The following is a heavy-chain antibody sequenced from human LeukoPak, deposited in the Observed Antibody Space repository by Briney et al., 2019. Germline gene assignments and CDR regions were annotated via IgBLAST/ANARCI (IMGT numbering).Heavy chain of an antibody. CDR2: IYSAGST. Sequence: QPGGSLRLSCAASGFTFSSYAMSWVRQAPGKGLEWVSVIYSAGSTYYADSVKGRFTISRDNSKNTLYLQMNSLRAEDTAVYYCASRLDDFWSGYPYYMDVWGKGTTVTVSS. CDR3: ASRLDDFWSGYPYYMDV. J-gene: IGHJ6*03. V-gene: IGHV3-53*01. D-gene: IGHD3-3*01. CDR1: GFTFSSYA.